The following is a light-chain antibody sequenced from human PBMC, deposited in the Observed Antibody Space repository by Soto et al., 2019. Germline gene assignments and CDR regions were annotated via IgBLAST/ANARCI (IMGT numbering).Light chain of an antibody. CDR3: LQHKSYPRT. Sequence: DIQMTQSPSDMSASVGDRVTITCWASQDISNFLVWFQQRPGKVPKRLMYSANRLESGVPSRFSGSGSGTEFTLTISSLQPEDFATYYCLQHKSYPRTFGQGTKVEIK. CDR1: QDISNF. V-gene: IGKV1-17*03. CDR2: SAN. J-gene: IGKJ1*01.